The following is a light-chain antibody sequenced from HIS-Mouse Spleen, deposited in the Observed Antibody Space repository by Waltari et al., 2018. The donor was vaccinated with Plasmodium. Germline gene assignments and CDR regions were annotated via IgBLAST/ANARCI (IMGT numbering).Light chain of an antibody. J-gene: IGKJ2*01. CDR3: QQYNNWPPYT. CDR1: QSVSSN. Sequence: EIVMTQSPATLSVSPGECATLSCSASQSVSSNLAGYQQKPGQAPRLLIYGASTRATGIPARFSGSGSGTEFTLTISSMQSEDFAVYYCQQYNNWPPYTFGQGTKLEIK. CDR2: GAS. V-gene: IGKV3-15*01.